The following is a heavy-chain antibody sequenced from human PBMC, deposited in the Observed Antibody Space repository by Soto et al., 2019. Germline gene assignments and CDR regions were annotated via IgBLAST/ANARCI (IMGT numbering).Heavy chain of an antibody. CDR1: GFTFSCYG. V-gene: IGHV3-30*18. J-gene: IGHJ4*02. D-gene: IGHD5-18*01. CDR2: ISYDGSNK. CDR3: AKGRGYSYGFPPDY. Sequence: QVQLVESGGGVVQPGRSLRLSCAASGFTFSCYGMHWVRQAPGKGLEWVAVISYDGSNKYYADSVKGRFTISRDNSKNTLYLQMNSLRAEDTAVYYCAKGRGYSYGFPPDYWGQGTLVTVSS.